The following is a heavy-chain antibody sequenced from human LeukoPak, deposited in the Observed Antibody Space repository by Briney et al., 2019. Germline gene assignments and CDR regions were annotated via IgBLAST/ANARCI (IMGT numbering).Heavy chain of an antibody. CDR2: INPNSGGT. CDR1: GYTFTGYY. D-gene: IGHD3-10*01. J-gene: IGHJ4*02. V-gene: IGHV1-2*02. CDR3: ARELNRYITMVRGVSWPGDY. Sequence: GASVKVSCKASGYTFTGYYMHWVRQAPGQGLEWMGWINPNSGGTNYAQKFQGRVTMTRDTSISTAYMELSRLRSDDTAVYYCARELNRYITMVRGVSWPGDYWGQGTLVTVSS.